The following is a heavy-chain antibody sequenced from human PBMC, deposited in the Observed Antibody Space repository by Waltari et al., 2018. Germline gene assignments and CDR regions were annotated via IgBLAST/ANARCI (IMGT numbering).Heavy chain of an antibody. D-gene: IGHD4-17*01. Sequence: EVQLVESGGGLVQPGGYLRLCCAASGCSLSVYGMNGVRQAPGKGLEWLSFISSSGPTIHYADSVKGRFTVSRDNTKNSLSLQMNSLRAEDTAVYYCARVWGVTTSDFWGQGTLVTVSS. CDR3: ARVWGVTTSDF. CDR1: GCSLSVYG. J-gene: IGHJ4*02. CDR2: ISSSGPTI. V-gene: IGHV3-48*03.